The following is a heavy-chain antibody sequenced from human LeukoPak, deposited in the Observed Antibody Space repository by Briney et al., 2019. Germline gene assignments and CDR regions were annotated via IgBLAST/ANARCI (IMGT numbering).Heavy chain of an antibody. CDR1: GGPISTSSYY. Sequence: ASGTLSLTCTVSGGPISTSSYYWSWIRQPPGKRLEWIGTVYYTGSTYYNPSLKSRVTISVDASKNQFSLKLSSVTAADTGVYYCARRPGSGSRHFDYWGQGTLVTVSS. CDR3: ARRPGSGSRHFDY. D-gene: IGHD3-10*01. V-gene: IGHV4-39*01. CDR2: VYYTGST. J-gene: IGHJ4*02.